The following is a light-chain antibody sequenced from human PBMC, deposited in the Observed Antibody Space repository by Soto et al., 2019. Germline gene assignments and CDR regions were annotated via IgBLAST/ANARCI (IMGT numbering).Light chain of an antibody. CDR3: QQYGNSPPYS. Sequence: EIVLTQSPGTLSLSPGKRATLSCRASQSISSSYLAWYQQRPGQAPRLLIYGASSRATGIPDRFSGSGSGTGFTLTISRLEPEDFAVYYCQQYGNSPPYSFGQGTKVDIK. V-gene: IGKV3-20*01. CDR1: QSISSSY. J-gene: IGKJ2*03. CDR2: GAS.